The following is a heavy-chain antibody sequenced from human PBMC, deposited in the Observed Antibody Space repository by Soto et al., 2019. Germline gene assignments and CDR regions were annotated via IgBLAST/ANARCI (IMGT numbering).Heavy chain of an antibody. V-gene: IGHV3-23*01. D-gene: IGHD2-15*01. CDR3: TRAVYDDIVMVVAAR. J-gene: IGHJ4*02. CDR2: ISGSGGST. CDR1: GFTFTNYA. Sequence: EVQLLESGGGLVQPGGSLRLSCAASGFTFTNYAMSWVRQAPGKGLEWVSAISGSGGSTYYTDSVKGRFTISRDNSKNALDLQMNCLRVEDTAVYYCTRAVYDDIVMVVAARWGQGTLVTVSS.